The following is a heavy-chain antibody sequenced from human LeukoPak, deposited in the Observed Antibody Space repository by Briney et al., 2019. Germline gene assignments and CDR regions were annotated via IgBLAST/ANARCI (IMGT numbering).Heavy chain of an antibody. J-gene: IGHJ3*02. V-gene: IGHV1-69*05. CDR1: GGTFSGYA. CDR3: ARGFGEIDAFDI. D-gene: IGHD3-10*01. Sequence: GASVKVSCKASGGTFSGYAISWVRQAPGQGLEWMGRIIPIFGTANYAQKFQGRVTITTDESTSTAYMELSSLRSEDTAVYYCARGFGEIDAFDIWGQGTMVTVSS. CDR2: IIPIFGTA.